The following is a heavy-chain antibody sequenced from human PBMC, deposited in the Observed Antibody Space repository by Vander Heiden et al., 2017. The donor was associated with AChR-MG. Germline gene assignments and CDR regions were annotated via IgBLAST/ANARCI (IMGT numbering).Heavy chain of an antibody. D-gene: IGHD5-18*01. CDR1: GYNFSNHW. CDR2: IDPSDSYT. Sequence: EVQLVQSGAEVKKPGESPRISCKGSGYNFSNHWNSWVLQMPWKGLEWMGRIDPSDSYTAYGTSFRGNVTISADKSISTAYLQWSSLEASDTAMYYCARHEWGAIMVTAYWGQGTLVTVSS. J-gene: IGHJ4*02. V-gene: IGHV5-10-1*03. CDR3: ARHEWGAIMVTAY.